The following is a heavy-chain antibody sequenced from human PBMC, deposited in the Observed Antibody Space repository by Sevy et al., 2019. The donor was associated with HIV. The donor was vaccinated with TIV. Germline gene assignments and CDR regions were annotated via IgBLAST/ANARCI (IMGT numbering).Heavy chain of an antibody. CDR2: FDPEDGET. D-gene: IGHD3-22*01. V-gene: IGHV1-24*01. CDR3: AAAREYYEDTSGYLDY. Sequence: ASVKVSCKVSGSTLSKLSMHWVRQAPGKGLEWMGRFDPEDGETIYSQKFQGRVTMTEDTSTDAAYMELSSLRSEDTAVYHCAAAREYYEDTSGYLDYRGQVTLVTVSS. J-gene: IGHJ4*02. CDR1: GSTLSKLS.